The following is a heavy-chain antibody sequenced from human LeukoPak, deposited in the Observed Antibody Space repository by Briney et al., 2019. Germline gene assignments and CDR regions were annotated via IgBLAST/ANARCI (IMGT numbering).Heavy chain of an antibody. Sequence: PGRSLRLSCAASGFTFSSYAMHWVRQAPGKGLEWVAVISYDGSNKYYADSVKGRFTISRDNSKNTLYLQMNSLRAEDTAVYYCARDQGYCSGGSCRPYYYYYMDVWGKGTTATIPS. CDR2: ISYDGSNK. D-gene: IGHD2-15*01. J-gene: IGHJ6*03. CDR3: ARDQGYCSGGSCRPYYYYYMDV. CDR1: GFTFSSYA. V-gene: IGHV3-30*04.